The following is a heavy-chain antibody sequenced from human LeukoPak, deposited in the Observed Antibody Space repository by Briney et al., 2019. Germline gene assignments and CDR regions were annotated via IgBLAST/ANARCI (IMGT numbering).Heavy chain of an antibody. CDR3: ARDPYSGNLGPTYYYYMDV. CDR2: IKQDGSEK. V-gene: IGHV3-7*01. D-gene: IGHD1-26*01. CDR1: GFTFITYW. Sequence: GGSLRLSCAASGFTFITYWMSWVRQAPGKGLEWVANIKQDGSEKYYVDSVKGRFTISRDNAKNSLYLQMNSLRDDDTAVYYCARDPYSGNLGPTYYYYMDVWGKGTTVTVSS. J-gene: IGHJ6*03.